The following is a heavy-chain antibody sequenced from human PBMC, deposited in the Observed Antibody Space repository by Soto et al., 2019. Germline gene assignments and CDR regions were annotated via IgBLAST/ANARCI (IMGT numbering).Heavy chain of an antibody. CDR2: IKSKTDGGTI. V-gene: IGHV3-15*07. CDR1: GFTFTNAW. Sequence: EVQLVESGGGLVKPGGSLRLSCAVSGFTFTNAWMNWVRQAPGKGLEWVGRIKSKTDGGTIDYGAHVKGRFIISRDDSKNTLYLQMNGLNTEDTAVYYCTPHIHYGSGWYGCFEYWGRGTLVTVSS. CDR3: TPHIHYGSGWYGCFEY. J-gene: IGHJ4*02. D-gene: IGHD6-19*01.